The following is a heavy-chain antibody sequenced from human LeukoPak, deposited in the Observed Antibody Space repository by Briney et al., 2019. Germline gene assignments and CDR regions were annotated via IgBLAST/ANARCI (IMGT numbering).Heavy chain of an antibody. V-gene: IGHV3-48*03. CDR3: ARDRGAIDDYVWGSYDY. J-gene: IGHJ4*02. CDR2: ISSSGSTI. CDR1: GFTFSSYE. D-gene: IGHD3-16*01. Sequence: GGSLRLSCAASGFTFSSYEMNWVRQAPGKGLEWVSYISSSGSTIYYADSVKGRFTISRDNAKNSLYLQMNSLRAEDTAVYYCARDRGAIDDYVWGSYDYWGQGTLVTVSS.